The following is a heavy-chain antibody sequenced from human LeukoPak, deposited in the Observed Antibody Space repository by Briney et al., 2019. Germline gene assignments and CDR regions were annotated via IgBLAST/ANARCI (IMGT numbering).Heavy chain of an antibody. CDR3: AKGVTTFDY. D-gene: IGHD4-17*01. CDR1: SGSTSSYY. Sequence: SETLSLTCTVSSGSTSSYYWNWIRQPPGKGLEWIGYIHYTGSSNYNPSLKSRVTISIDTSKNQFSLKLSSVTAADTAVYYCAKGVTTFDYWGQGTLVTVSS. CDR2: IHYTGSS. J-gene: IGHJ4*02. V-gene: IGHV4-59*01.